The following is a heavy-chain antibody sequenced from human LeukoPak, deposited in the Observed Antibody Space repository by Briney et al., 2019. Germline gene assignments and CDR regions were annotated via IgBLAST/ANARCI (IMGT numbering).Heavy chain of an antibody. J-gene: IGHJ4*02. V-gene: IGHV4-61*02. D-gene: IGHD3-3*01. CDR2: IYTSGST. Sequence: PSQTLSLTCTVSGGSISSGSYYWSWIRQPAGKGLEWIGRIYTSGSTNYNPSLKSRVTISVDTSKNQFSLKLSSVTAADTAVYYCAALEYDFWSGYYSLWGQGTLVTVSS. CDR3: AALEYDFWSGYYSL. CDR1: GGSISSGSYY.